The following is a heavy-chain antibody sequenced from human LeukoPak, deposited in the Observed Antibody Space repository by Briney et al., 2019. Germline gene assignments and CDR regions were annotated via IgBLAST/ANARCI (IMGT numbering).Heavy chain of an antibody. D-gene: IGHD1-26*01. CDR2: IYYSGST. Sequence: PSQTLSLTCTVSGDSISSGDYYWSWIRQPPGKGLEWIGYIYYSGSTSYNPSLKSRVTISVDTSKKQFSLKLSSVTAADTAFYYCARYIVSYPHDAFDMGPRDNGHRLF. J-gene: IGHJ3*02. CDR3: ARYIVSYPHDAFD. V-gene: IGHV4-61*08. CDR1: GDSISSGDYY.